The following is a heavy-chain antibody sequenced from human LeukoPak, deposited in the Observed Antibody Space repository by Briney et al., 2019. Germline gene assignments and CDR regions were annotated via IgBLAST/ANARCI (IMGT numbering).Heavy chain of an antibody. V-gene: IGHV4-39*01. CDR1: GRSISSSSYY. CDR2: INYRGST. CDR3: ASVRRGFGESSKYYSYYYMDV. Sequence: SETLSLTCTVSGRSISSSSYYWGWIRQPPGKGLEWIGSINYRGSTYYNPSLKIRVTISVDKSKNQFTLNVNSVTAADTAVYYCASVRRGFGESSKYYSYYYMDVWGNGTTVPIS. D-gene: IGHD3-10*01. J-gene: IGHJ6*03.